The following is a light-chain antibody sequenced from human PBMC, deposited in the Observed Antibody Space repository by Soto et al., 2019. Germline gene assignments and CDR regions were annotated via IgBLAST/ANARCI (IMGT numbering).Light chain of an antibody. CDR2: KAS. V-gene: IGKV1-5*03. Sequence: DIQIPQSPSTLPASVGDRATITCRASKSISSGLAWYQQKPGKAPKLLIYKASSLESGVPSRFSGSGSGTEFTLTISSLQPDDFATYYCQQRSNWPPITFGQGTRLEIK. J-gene: IGKJ5*01. CDR1: KSISSG. CDR3: QQRSNWPPIT.